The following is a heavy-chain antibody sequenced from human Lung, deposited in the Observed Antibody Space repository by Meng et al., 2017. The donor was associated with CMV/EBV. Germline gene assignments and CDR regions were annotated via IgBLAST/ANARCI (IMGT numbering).Heavy chain of an antibody. D-gene: IGHD3-3*01. CDR1: GFSLSDYS. V-gene: IGHV3-21*04. CDR2: SSKSEGYI. Sequence: GESLKISCAASGFSLSDYSMNWVRQAPGKGLEWVSISSKSEGYIRYADSVKGRFTISRDNAKNSLSLQMNNLRAEDTAVYYCARCYDFWSGYYSDYCGKGTLVTVSS. CDR3: ARCYDFWSGYYSDY. J-gene: IGHJ4*02.